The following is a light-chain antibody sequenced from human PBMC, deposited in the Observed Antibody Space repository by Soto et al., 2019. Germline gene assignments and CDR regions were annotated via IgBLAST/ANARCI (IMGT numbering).Light chain of an antibody. CDR1: SSDVGGYNY. CDR2: EVY. V-gene: IGLV2-8*01. J-gene: IGLJ2*01. Sequence: QSAPTQPPSASGSPGQSVTFSCTGTSSDVGGYNYVSWYQQYPGKAPKLMIYEVYKRHSGVPDRFSGSKSGNTASLTVSGLQSEDEADYYCSAYASSSTWVFGGGTKLTVI. CDR3: SAYASSSTWV.